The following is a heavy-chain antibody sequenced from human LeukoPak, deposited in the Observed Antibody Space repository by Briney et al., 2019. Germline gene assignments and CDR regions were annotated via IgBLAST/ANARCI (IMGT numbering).Heavy chain of an antibody. D-gene: IGHD6-6*01. Sequence: GESLKISCKGSGYSFTSYWIGWVRQMPGKGLEWMGIIYPGDSDTRYSPSFQGQVTISADKSISTAYVQWNSLKASDTAMYYCARAPPIGGPMSSSSNPFDYWGQGTLVTVSS. CDR2: IYPGDSDT. CDR1: GYSFTSYW. CDR3: ARAPPIGGPMSSSSNPFDY. V-gene: IGHV5-51*01. J-gene: IGHJ4*02.